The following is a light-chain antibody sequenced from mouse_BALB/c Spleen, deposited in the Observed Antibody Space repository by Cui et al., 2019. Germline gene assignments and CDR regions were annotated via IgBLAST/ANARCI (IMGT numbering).Light chain of an antibody. Sequence: SIVMTQTLKFLLVSAGDRVTITCKASQRGSNDVAWYQQKPGQSPKLLIYYASNRYTGVPDRFTGSGYGTDFTFTISTVQAEDLAVYFCQQDYSSPYTFGGGTKLEIK. CDR2: YAS. CDR1: QRGSND. J-gene: IGKJ2*01. CDR3: QQDYSSPYT. V-gene: IGKV6-32*01.